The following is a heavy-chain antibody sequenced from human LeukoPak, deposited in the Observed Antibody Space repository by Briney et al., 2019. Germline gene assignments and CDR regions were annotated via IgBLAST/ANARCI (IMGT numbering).Heavy chain of an antibody. CDR3: ASSGRSSTSLFLLHFDY. V-gene: IGHV1-69*04. J-gene: IGHJ4*02. CDR1: GGTFSSYA. CDR2: IIPILGIA. Sequence: WASVKVSCKASGGTFSSYAISWVRQAPGQGLEWMGRIIPILGIANYAQKFQGRVTITADKSTSTAYMELSSLRSEDTAVYYCASSGRSSTSLFLLHFDYWGQGTLVTVSS. D-gene: IGHD2-2*01.